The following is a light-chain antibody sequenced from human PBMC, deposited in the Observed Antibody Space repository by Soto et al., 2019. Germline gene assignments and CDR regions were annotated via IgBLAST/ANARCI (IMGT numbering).Light chain of an antibody. V-gene: IGKV3-11*01. CDR3: QQRSNWLT. J-gene: IGKJ4*01. CDR2: DAS. CDR1: QTVTSNY. Sequence: EIVMTQCPGTLSLSPREGATVSCRVSQTVTSNYLAWYQQRPGQAPRLLIYDASNRATGIPARFSGSGSGTDFTLTISSLEPEDFAVYYCQQRSNWLTFGGGTKVDIK.